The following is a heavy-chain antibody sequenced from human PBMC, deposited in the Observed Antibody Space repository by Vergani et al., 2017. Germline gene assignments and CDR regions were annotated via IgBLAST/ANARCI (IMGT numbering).Heavy chain of an antibody. J-gene: IGHJ4*02. CDR2: IYYSGLT. V-gene: IGHV4-39*01. CDR3: ARFVGYCSSTSCIGFFDY. Sequence: QLQLQQSGPGLVKPSETLFLTCTVSADSISSGSYYWGWIRQPPGKSLEWIGSIYYSGLTYYNPSLKSRVAISVDTSKNQFSLKVTSVTAADTAVYYCARFVGYCSSTSCIGFFDYWGQGTLVTVSS. D-gene: IGHD2-2*01. CDR1: ADSISSGSYY.